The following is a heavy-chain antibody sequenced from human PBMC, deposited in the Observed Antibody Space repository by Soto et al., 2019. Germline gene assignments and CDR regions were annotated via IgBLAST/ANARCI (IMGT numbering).Heavy chain of an antibody. CDR1: GGTFSSYA. J-gene: IGHJ6*02. CDR3: ARSLGLHLSRSYGMDV. Sequence: PGASVKVSCKASGGTFSSYAISWVRQAPGQGLEWMGGIIPIFGTANYAQKFQGRVTITADESTSTAYMELSSLRSEGTAVYYCARSLGLHLSRSYGMDVWGQGTTVTVSS. D-gene: IGHD4-4*01. V-gene: IGHV1-69*13. CDR2: IIPIFGTA.